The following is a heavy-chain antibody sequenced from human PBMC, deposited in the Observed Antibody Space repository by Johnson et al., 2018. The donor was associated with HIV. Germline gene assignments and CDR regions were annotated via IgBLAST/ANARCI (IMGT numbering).Heavy chain of an antibody. CDR1: GFTFSSYA. CDR3: ARAGGAVRVNGFDM. CDR2: ISYDGSNK. J-gene: IGHJ3*02. Sequence: QVQLVESRGVLVQPGGSLRLSCAASGFTFSSYAMHWVRQAPGKGLEWVAVISYDGSNKYDADSVKGRFTISRDNAKNSLYLQMNSLRGEDTALYYCARAGGAVRVNGFDMWGQGTMVTVSS. V-gene: IGHV3-30*04. D-gene: IGHD6-19*01.